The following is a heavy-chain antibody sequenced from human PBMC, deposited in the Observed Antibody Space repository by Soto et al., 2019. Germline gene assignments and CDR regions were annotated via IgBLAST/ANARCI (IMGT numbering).Heavy chain of an antibody. CDR1: GGSIIIGGYY. CDR2: IYYSGST. V-gene: IGHV4-31*03. CDR3: ASGRIIGVVTDY. Sequence: SETLSLTCTVSGGSIIIGGYYWSWIRQHPGKCLEWIGYIYYSGSTYYNPPLKSRVTISVDTSKNQFSLKLSSVTAADTVVYYCASGRIIGVVTDYWGQGTLVTVSS. J-gene: IGHJ4*02. D-gene: IGHD2-21*02.